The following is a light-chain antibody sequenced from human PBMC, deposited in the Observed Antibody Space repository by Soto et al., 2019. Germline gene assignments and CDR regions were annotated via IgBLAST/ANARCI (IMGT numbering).Light chain of an antibody. Sequence: QSVLTQPASVSGSPGQSITISCTGTSSDVGGYNYVSWYQHHPGKAPKLIIYDVSNRPSGVSICFSGSKSDNTASLTISGLQPEDEADYHCSSYTTSNTRQIVFGTGTKVTVL. CDR3: SSYTTSNTRQIV. J-gene: IGLJ1*01. CDR2: DVS. CDR1: SSDVGGYNY. V-gene: IGLV2-14*03.